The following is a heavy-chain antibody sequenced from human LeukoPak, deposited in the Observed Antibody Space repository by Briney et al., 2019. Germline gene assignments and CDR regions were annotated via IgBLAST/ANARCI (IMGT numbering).Heavy chain of an antibody. D-gene: IGHD3-10*01. CDR2: ISASGDRT. CDR1: GFTFSSYW. V-gene: IGHV3-23*01. Sequence: PGGSLRLSCAASGFTFSSYWMHWVRQAPGKGLVWVSAISASGDRTYYADSVKGRFTISRDNSKNTLYLQMNSLRAEDTAVYSCAKNGEVLSWFDPWGQGTLVTVSS. CDR3: AKNGEVLSWFDP. J-gene: IGHJ5*02.